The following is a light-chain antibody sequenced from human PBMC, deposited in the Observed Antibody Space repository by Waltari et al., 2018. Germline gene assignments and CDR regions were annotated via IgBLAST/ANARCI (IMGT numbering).Light chain of an antibody. CDR1: QGISRH. Sequence: DFQLTQSPSFLSASVGDRVTITCRANQGISRHLACHQQKTGEAPKLQIFDVSTLQSGVPSRFSGSGFGTEFTLTISSLQPEDSATYYCQKLDNYPPPTFGQGTRLEI. CDR2: DVS. CDR3: QKLDNYPPPT. J-gene: IGKJ5*01. V-gene: IGKV1-9*01.